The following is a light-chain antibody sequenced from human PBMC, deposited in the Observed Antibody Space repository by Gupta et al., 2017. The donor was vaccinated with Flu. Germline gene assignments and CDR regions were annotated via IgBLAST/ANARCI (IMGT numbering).Light chain of an antibody. CDR2: GNS. J-gene: IGLJ3*02. CDR3: QSYDSSMSGWV. V-gene: IGLV1-40*01. Sequence: SVLTQPPSVSGAPGQRVPIPCTGRSSNIGAGYDVNWYQQLPGTAPKLLIYGNSNRPSGVPDRFSGSKSGTSASLATTGLQAEDEADYYCQSYDSSMSGWVFGGGTKLTVL. CDR1: SSNIGAGYD.